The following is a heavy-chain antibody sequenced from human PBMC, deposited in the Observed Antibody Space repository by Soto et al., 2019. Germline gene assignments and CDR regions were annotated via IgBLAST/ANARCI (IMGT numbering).Heavy chain of an antibody. J-gene: IGHJ4*02. D-gene: IGHD1-20*01. CDR1: GGTFSSYA. CDR3: ARSSNWNDPSFDY. Sequence: VKVSCKASGGTFSSYAISWVRQAPGQGLEWMGGIIPIFGTANYAQKFQGRVTITADESTSTAYMELSSLRSEDTAVYYCARSSNWNDPSFDYWGQGTLVTVSS. CDR2: IIPIFGTA. V-gene: IGHV1-69*01.